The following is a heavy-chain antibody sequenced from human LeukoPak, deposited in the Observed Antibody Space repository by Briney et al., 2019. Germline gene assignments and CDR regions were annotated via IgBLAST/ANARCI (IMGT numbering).Heavy chain of an antibody. J-gene: IGHJ6*02. D-gene: IGHD6-13*01. V-gene: IGHV1-18*01. CDR1: GYTFTSLG. Sequence: ASVKVSCKASGYTFTSLGISWVRQAPGQGLEWMGGISAYNGNTNYAQKLQGRVTMTTDTSTSTAYMELRSLRSDDTAVYYCARDPGIAAAGTRDSYYFGMDVWGQGTTVTVSS. CDR3: ARDPGIAAAGTRDSYYFGMDV. CDR2: ISAYNGNT.